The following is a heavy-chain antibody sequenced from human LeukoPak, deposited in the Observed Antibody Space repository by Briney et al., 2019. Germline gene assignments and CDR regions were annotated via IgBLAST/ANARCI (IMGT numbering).Heavy chain of an antibody. V-gene: IGHV1-69*05. CDR1: GGTFSSYA. CDR3: ARDSYAGGNYFDY. J-gene: IGHJ4*02. CDR2: IIPIFGTA. D-gene: IGHD2-15*01. Sequence: ASVKVSCKASGGTFSSYAISWVRQAPGQGLEWMGRIIPIFGTANYAQKFQGRVLITTDESTSTAYMELSSLRSEDTAVYYCARDSYAGGNYFDYWGQGTLVTVSS.